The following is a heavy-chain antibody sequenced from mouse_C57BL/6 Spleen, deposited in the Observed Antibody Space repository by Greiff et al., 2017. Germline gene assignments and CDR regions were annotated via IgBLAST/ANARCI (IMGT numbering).Heavy chain of an antibody. CDR2: IDPENGDT. J-gene: IGHJ2*01. V-gene: IGHV14-4*01. CDR1: GFNIKDDY. D-gene: IGHD2-5*01. CDR3: TTYSNY. Sequence: VHVKQSGAELVRPGASVKLSCTASGFNIKDDYMHWVKQGPEQGLEWIGWIDPENGDTEYASKFQGKATITADTSSNTAYLQLSSLTSEDTAVYYCTTYSNYWGQGTTLTVSS.